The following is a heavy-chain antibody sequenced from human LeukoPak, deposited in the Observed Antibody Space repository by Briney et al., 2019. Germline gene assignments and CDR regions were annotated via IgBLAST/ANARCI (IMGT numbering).Heavy chain of an antibody. D-gene: IGHD6-13*01. V-gene: IGHV4-34*01. Sequence: SETLSLTCAVYGGSFSGYYWSWIRQPPGKGLEWIGEINHSGSTNYNPSLKSRVTISVDTSKNQFSLKLSSVTAADTAVYYCARWGQQLNWFDPWGQGTLVTVSS. CDR1: GGSFSGYY. CDR2: INHSGST. CDR3: ARWGQQLNWFDP. J-gene: IGHJ5*02.